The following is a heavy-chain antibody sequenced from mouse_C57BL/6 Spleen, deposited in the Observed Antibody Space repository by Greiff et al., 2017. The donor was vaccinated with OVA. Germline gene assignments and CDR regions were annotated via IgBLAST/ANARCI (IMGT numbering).Heavy chain of an antibody. CDR2: IHPNSGST. D-gene: IGHD4-1*01. CDR3: ARSGLGRWYFDV. Sequence: QVQLKQPGAELVKPGASVKLSCKASGYTFTSYWMHWVKQRPGQGLEWIGMIHPNSGSTNYNEKCKSKATLTVDKSSSTAYMQLSSLTSEDSAVYDCARSGLGRWYFDVWGTGTTVTVSS. J-gene: IGHJ1*03. V-gene: IGHV1-64*01. CDR1: GYTFTSYW.